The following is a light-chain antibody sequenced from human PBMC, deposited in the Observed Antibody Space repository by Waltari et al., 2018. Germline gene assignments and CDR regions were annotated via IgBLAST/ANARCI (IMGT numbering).Light chain of an antibody. CDR3: GTWDSGLSTWV. CDR1: NSNIGNNY. V-gene: IGLV1-51*01. CDR2: DND. Sequence: QSVLTQPPSVSAAPGQMVTISCSGSNSNIGNNYVSWYQQVPGTAPKLLIYDNDKSYSAVPDRFSGSKSATSATLVITGLRTGDAADYYCGTWDSGLSTWVFGGGTKLTVL. J-gene: IGLJ3*02.